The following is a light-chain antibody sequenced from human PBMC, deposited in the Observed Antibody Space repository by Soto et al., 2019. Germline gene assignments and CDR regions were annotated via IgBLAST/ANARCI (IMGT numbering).Light chain of an antibody. CDR1: RDIDKY. V-gene: IGKV1-33*01. J-gene: IGKJ2*01. CDR2: DAS. CDR3: QQNDFLPYT. Sequence: DIQMTQSPSSLSASVGDRVTITCQASRDIDKYLNWYQQKSGKAPKLLISDASTLEIGVPSRFSGSRSGTDFTFAISSLQREDAATYYCQQNDFLPYTSGPGTK.